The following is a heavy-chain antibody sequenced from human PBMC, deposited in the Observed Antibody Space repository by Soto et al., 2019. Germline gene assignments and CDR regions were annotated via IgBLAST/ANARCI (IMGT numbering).Heavy chain of an antibody. D-gene: IGHD3-10*01. CDR3: ARDRFYGPGSFTYFDL. CDR1: GFTFSSYA. Sequence: EVQLLESGGGLVQPGGSLRLSCADSGFTFSSYAMNWVRQAPGKGLEWVSGMSGTGGNTSYADSVKGRFTISRDSSKNTLYLQMNSLRAEDTAVFFCARDRFYGPGSFTYFDLWGRGTLVTVSS. CDR2: MSGTGGNT. V-gene: IGHV3-23*01. J-gene: IGHJ2*01.